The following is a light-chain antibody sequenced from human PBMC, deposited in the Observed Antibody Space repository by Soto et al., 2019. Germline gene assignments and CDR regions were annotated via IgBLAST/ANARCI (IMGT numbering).Light chain of an antibody. CDR3: QQTYRAVT. CDR2: GAS. CDR1: QDISSY. V-gene: IGKV1-39*01. J-gene: IGKJ5*01. Sequence: DVPMTQSPSSLSSSIGDRVTITCRASQDISSYLNWYQQKPGKAPTLLIYGASSLEGGVPSRFSGSASGTEFTLTISGLQPDDCATHDCQQTYRAVTFGQGTRLEIK.